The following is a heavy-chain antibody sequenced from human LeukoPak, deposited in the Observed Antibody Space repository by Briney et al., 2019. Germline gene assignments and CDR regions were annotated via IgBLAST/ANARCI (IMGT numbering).Heavy chain of an antibody. J-gene: IGHJ5*02. V-gene: IGHV3-23*01. D-gene: IGHD3-22*01. Sequence: PGGSLRLSCAASGFTFSSYAMSWVRQAPGKGLEWVSAISGSGGSTYYADSVKGRFTISRDNSKNTLYLQMNILRAEDTAVYYCARMGDSSGYYYGPVFAWGQGTLVTVSS. CDR1: GFTFSSYA. CDR3: ARMGDSSGYYYGPVFA. CDR2: ISGSGGST.